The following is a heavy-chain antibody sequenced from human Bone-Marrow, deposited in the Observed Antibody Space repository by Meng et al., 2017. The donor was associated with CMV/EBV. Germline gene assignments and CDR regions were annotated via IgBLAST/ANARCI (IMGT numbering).Heavy chain of an antibody. CDR2: TYYRSKWYN. V-gene: IGHV6-1*01. D-gene: IGHD2/OR15-2a*01. J-gene: IGHJ4*02. CDR3: ARRNSARTLDY. CDR1: GDSVSSNSAA. Sequence: LRISCSISGDSVSSNSAAWNWIRQCPWRGLEWLGRTYYRSKWYNDYAVSVKSRIIINPDTSKNQFSMQLNSVTPEDTAMYYCARRNSARTLDYWGQGTLVTVSS.